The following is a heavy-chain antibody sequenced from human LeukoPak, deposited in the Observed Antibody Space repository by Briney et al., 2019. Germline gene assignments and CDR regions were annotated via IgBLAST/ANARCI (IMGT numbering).Heavy chain of an antibody. Sequence: SVKVSCKASGGTFNSYALSWVRQAPGQGLVWMGGIIPIFGTANYAQKSQGRVTITTDESTSTAYMELSSLRSEDTAVYYCARSGRDGYNLNYWGQGTLVTVSS. CDR1: GGTFNSYA. J-gene: IGHJ4*02. V-gene: IGHV1-69*05. CDR3: ARSGRDGYNLNY. CDR2: IIPIFGTA. D-gene: IGHD5-24*01.